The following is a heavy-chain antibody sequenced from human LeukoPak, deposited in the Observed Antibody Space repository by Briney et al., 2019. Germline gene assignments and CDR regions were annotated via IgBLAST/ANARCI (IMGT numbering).Heavy chain of an antibody. CDR1: VGSISSGSYY. D-gene: IGHD4-17*01. V-gene: IGHV4-61*02. J-gene: IGHJ4*02. CDR3: ARENGDYDY. Sequence: SETLSLTCTVAVGSISSGSYYWSWIRQPAGKGLEWIGRIYTSGSTNYNPSLKSRVTITVDTSKNQFSLKLSSVTAADTAVYYCARENGDYDYWGQGTLVTVSS. CDR2: IYTSGST.